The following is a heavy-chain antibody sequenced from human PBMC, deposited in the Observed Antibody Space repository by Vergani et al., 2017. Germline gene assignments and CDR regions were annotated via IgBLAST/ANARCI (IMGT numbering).Heavy chain of an antibody. Sequence: QVQLQESGPGLVKPSETLSLTCTVSGGSISSYYWSWIRQPPGKGLEWIWYIYYSGSTNYNPSLKSRVTISVDTSKNQFSLKLSSVTAADTAVYYCARGNDYDILTGPYYFDYWGQGTLVTVSS. CDR2: IYYSGST. J-gene: IGHJ4*02. CDR1: GGSISSYY. D-gene: IGHD3-9*01. CDR3: ARGNDYDILTGPYYFDY. V-gene: IGHV4-59*08.